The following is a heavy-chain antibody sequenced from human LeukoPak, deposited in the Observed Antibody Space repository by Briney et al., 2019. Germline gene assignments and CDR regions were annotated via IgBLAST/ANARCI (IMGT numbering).Heavy chain of an antibody. V-gene: IGHV3-11*06. J-gene: IGHJ5*02. CDR1: GFTFSDYY. CDR2: ISSSSSYT. Sequence: GSSLRLSCAASGFTFSDYYMSSIRQPPGKGLKWVSYISSSSSYTNYADSVKGRFTISRDNAKNSLYLQMSSLRAEDTAVYYCARAYSSGWDNWFDPWGQGTLVTVSS. CDR3: ARAYSSGWDNWFDP. D-gene: IGHD6-19*01.